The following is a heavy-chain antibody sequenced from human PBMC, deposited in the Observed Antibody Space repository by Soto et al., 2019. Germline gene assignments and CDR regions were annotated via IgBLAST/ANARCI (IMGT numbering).Heavy chain of an antibody. CDR2: ISSSSSTI. J-gene: IGHJ6*02. D-gene: IGHD5-12*01. CDR1: GFTFSSYS. V-gene: IGHV3-48*04. Sequence: GGSLRLSCAASGFTFSSYSMNWVRQAPGKGLEWVSYISSSSSTIYYADSVKGRFTISRDNAKNSLYLQMNSLRAEDTAVYYCAREGPGYDGTSYYYGMDVWGQGTTVTVSS. CDR3: AREGPGYDGTSYYYGMDV.